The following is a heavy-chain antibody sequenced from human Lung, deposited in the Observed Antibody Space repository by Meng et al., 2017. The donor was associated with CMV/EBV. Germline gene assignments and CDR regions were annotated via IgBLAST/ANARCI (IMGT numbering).Heavy chain of an antibody. J-gene: IGHJ4*02. D-gene: IGHD4-11*01. Sequence: GGSXRLXCAASGFTFNSDAMSWVRQAPGKGLEWVSSIISSSTFIYNADSLRGRFTISRDEAKNSLYLQMNRLRAEDTAVYFCARSTPQHDSIKEWGQGTLVNGAS. CDR2: IISSSTFI. CDR1: GFTFNSDA. CDR3: ARSTPQHDSIKE. V-gene: IGHV3-21*01.